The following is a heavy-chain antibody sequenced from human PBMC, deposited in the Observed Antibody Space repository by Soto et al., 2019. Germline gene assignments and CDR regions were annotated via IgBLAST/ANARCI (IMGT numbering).Heavy chain of an antibody. CDR3: ARRGYYYDSSGYPRAFDI. CDR2: IYPGDSDT. J-gene: IGHJ3*02. CDR1: GYSLTSYW. Sequence: GESLKISCKGSGYSLTSYWIGWVRQMPGKGLEWMGIIYPGDSDTRYSPSFQGQVTISADKSISTAYLQWSSLKASDTAMYYCARRGYYYDSSGYPRAFDIWGQGTMVTVSS. D-gene: IGHD3-22*01. V-gene: IGHV5-51*01.